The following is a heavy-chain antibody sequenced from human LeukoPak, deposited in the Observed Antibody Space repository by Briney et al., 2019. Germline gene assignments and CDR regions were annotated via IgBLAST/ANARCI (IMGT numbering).Heavy chain of an antibody. V-gene: IGHV3-66*01. CDR3: ARSASYDSTSYYIYYFLDV. CDR1: GFTVSSNY. J-gene: IGHJ6*03. CDR2: IYTDGTT. D-gene: IGHD3-22*01. Sequence: PGGSLRLSCTVSGFTVSSNYMSWVRQAPGKGLEWVSVIYTDGTTHYADSVKGRFTISRDSSKNTLYLQMSSLRAEDTAVYYCARSASYDSTSYYIYYFLDVWGKGTTVTISS.